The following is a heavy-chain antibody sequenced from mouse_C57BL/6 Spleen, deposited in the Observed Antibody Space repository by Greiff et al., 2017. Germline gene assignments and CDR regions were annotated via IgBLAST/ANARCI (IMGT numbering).Heavy chain of an antibody. CDR1: GFSLTSYG. V-gene: IGHV2-4*01. Sequence: VKLQQSGPGLVQPSQSLSITCTVSGFSLTSYGVHWVRQPPGKGLEWLGVIWSGGSTDYNAAFISRLSISKDNSKSQVFFKMNSLQADDTAIYYCAKKKGANYGYAMDYWGQGTSVTVSS. D-gene: IGHD1-1*01. CDR3: AKKKGANYGYAMDY. J-gene: IGHJ4*01. CDR2: IWSGGST.